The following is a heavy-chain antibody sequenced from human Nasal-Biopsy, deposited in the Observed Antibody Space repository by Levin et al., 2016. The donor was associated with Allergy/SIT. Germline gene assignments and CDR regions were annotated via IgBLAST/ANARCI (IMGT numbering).Heavy chain of an antibody. CDR2: INTQKANT. D-gene: IGHD3-3*01. J-gene: IGHJ4*02. Sequence: ASVKVSCKASGYTFSRYGITWVRQAPGQGLEWMGWINTQKANTNYAQKFQGRVTMTTDPSTNTVSMELRSLTSDDTAVYYCVRNTILDYWGQGTLVTVAP. CDR1: GYTFSRYG. CDR3: VRNTILDY. V-gene: IGHV1-18*01.